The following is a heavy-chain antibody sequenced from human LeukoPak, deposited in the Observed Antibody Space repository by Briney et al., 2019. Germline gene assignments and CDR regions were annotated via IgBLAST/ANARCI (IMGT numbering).Heavy chain of an antibody. CDR3: ARGPPTPYCSSTSCYSDY. D-gene: IGHD2-2*02. Sequence: PSQTLSLTCTVSGGSLSSGDYYWRWIRQPPGRGLEWLGYIYYSGSTYYNPSLKSRVVISIDRSKNQFSLNLSSVTAADTAAYYCARGPPTPYCSSTSCYSDYWGQGTLVTVSS. J-gene: IGHJ4*02. V-gene: IGHV4-30-4*01. CDR2: IYYSGST. CDR1: GGSLSSGDYY.